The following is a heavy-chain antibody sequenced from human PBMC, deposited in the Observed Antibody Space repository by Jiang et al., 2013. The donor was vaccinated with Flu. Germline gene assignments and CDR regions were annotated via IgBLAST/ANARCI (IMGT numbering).Heavy chain of an antibody. D-gene: IGHD6-19*01. Sequence: SLKSRVTMSVDTSKNQFSLKLSSVTAADTAVYYCARNLAGLGPIYYYYGMDVWGQGTTVTVSS. CDR3: ARNLAGLGPIYYYYGMDV. J-gene: IGHJ6*02. V-gene: IGHV4-4*06.